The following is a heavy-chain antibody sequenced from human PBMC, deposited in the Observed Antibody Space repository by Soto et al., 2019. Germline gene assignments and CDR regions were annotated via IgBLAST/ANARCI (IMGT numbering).Heavy chain of an antibody. CDR1: GFTFGSYT. CDR2: ITGNSDHI. V-gene: IGHV3-23*01. Sequence: QPGGSLRLSCAASGFTFGSYTMNWFRQAPGKGLEWVSVITGNSDHILYADSVKGRSTISRDNSKNTLYLHMNSLRDEDTAIYYCAKSDGYSWYAVDVWGQGTTGTVS. CDR3: AKSDGYSWYAVDV. J-gene: IGHJ6*02. D-gene: IGHD6-13*01.